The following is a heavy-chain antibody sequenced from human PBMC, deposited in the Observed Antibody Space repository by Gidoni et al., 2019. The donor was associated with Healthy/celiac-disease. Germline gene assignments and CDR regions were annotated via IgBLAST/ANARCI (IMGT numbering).Heavy chain of an antibody. D-gene: IGHD3-10*01. Sequence: QVQLVQSGAEVKKPGASVKVSCKASGYTFTSYGISWVRQAPGQGLEWMGWISAYNGNTNYAQKLQGRVTMTTDTSTSTAYMELRSLRSDDTAVYYCARDYYGSGSYPLEYNWFDPWGQGTLVTVSS. CDR2: ISAYNGNT. J-gene: IGHJ5*02. CDR1: GYTFTSYG. CDR3: ARDYYGSGSYPLEYNWFDP. V-gene: IGHV1-18*01.